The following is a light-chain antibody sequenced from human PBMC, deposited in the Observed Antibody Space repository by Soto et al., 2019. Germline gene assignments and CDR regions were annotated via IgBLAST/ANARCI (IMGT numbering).Light chain of an antibody. Sequence: DIQMTQSPSTLSASVGDRVTITCRASQSISSWLAWYQQKPGKAPKLLIYDASSLESGGPSRFSGSGSGTEFTLTISSLQPDDFATYYCQQYNSYPGTFGQGTKVDIK. CDR2: DAS. CDR3: QQYNSYPGT. J-gene: IGKJ1*01. CDR1: QSISSW. V-gene: IGKV1-5*01.